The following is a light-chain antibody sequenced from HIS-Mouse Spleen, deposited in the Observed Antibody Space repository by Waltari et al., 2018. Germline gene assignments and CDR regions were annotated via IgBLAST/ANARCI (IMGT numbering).Light chain of an antibody. Sequence: QSALTQPASVSGSPGQSLPISCPGTSSAVGGYTYVSWSQPHPGKAPKLMIYQVSKRPSGVSNRFSGSKSGNTASLTISGLQAEDEADYYCSSYTSSSTPLYVFGTGTKVTVL. CDR3: SSYTSSSTPLYV. CDR2: QVS. V-gene: IGLV2-14*01. J-gene: IGLJ1*01. CDR1: SSAVGGYTY.